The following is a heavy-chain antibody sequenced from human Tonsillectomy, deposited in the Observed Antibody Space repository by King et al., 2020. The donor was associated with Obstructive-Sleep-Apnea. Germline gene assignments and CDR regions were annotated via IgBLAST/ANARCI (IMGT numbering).Heavy chain of an antibody. V-gene: IGHV7-4-1*02. Sequence: QLVQSGSELKKPGASVKVSCKASGYTFTSYAFNLVRQAPGQGLEWIGWSNTKTGNPTYSTGFTGRFVFSLDPSVRTAYLQISSLKAEDTAVYYCARDTENFDWFGYWGQGTLVTVSS. D-gene: IGHD3-9*01. CDR3: ARDTENFDWFGY. J-gene: IGHJ4*02. CDR1: GYTFTSYA. CDR2: SNTKTGNP.